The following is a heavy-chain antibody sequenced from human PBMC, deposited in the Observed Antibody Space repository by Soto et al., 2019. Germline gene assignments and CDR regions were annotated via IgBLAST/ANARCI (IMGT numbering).Heavy chain of an antibody. CDR1: GFTFSSYA. V-gene: IGHV3-23*01. J-gene: IGHJ6*03. CDR2: ISGSGGST. Sequence: EVQLLESGGGLVQPGGSLRLSCAASGFTFSSYAMSWVRQAPGKGLEWVSAISGSGGSTYYADSVKGRFTISRDNSKNTLYLQTNSLRAKDTAVYYCAKRDDRDSYYYMDVWGKGTTVTVSS. CDR3: AKRDDRDSYYYMDV.